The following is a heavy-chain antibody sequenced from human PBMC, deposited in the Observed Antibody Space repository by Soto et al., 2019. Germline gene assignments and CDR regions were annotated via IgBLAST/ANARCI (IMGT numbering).Heavy chain of an antibody. D-gene: IGHD2-2*02. CDR2: IVPVFGTP. CDR3: ARWAGYCSSNYCYTAFDY. J-gene: IGHJ4*02. Sequence: QVQLVQSGAAVKKPGSSVKVSCKASGGTFSNFAISWVRQAPGQGLEWMGGIVPVFGTPNYAQKFHGRVTITADESTSTAYMELSSLRSEDTAVYYCARWAGYCSSNYCYTAFDYWGQGTLVTVSS. CDR1: GGTFSNFA. V-gene: IGHV1-69*01.